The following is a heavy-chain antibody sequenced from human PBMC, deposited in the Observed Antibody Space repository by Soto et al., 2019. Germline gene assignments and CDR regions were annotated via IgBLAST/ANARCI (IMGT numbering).Heavy chain of an antibody. J-gene: IGHJ5*02. D-gene: IGHD3-22*01. V-gene: IGHV1-69*13. CDR1: GGTFSSYA. CDR2: IIPIFGTA. Sequence: GASVKVSCKASGGTFSSYAISWVRQAPGQGLEWMGGIIPIFGTANYAQKFQGRVTITADESTSTAYMELSSLRSEDTAVYYCARDRDYYDSSGYLNCFDPCGQGTLVTVSS. CDR3: ARDRDYYDSSGYLNCFDP.